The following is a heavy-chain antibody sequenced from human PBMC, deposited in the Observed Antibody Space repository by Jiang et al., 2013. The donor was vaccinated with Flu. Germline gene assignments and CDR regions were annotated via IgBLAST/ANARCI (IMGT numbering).Heavy chain of an antibody. CDR1: GGSISSSSYY. CDR2: IYYSGST. D-gene: IGHD3-22*01. CDR3: ARVTYYYDSSGTRRAFDI. J-gene: IGHJ3*02. V-gene: IGHV4-39*07. Sequence: GPGLVKPSETLSLTCTVSGGSISSSSYYWGWIRQPPGKGLEWIGSIYYSGSTYYNPSLKSRVTISVDTSKNQFSLKLSSVTAADTAVYYCARVTYYYDSSGTRRAFDIWGQGTMVTVS.